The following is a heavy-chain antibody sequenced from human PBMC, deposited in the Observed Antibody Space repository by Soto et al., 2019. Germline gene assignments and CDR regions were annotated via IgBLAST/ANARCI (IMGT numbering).Heavy chain of an antibody. Sequence: QVQLVESGGGVVQPGRSLRLSCAASGFNMHWVRQAPGKGLEWVAVISYDGSNEYYADYVKGRFSISRDNSKNTLYLQMNSLRAEDTAVYYCAMTVGATSWNFDYWGQGTLVTVSS. D-gene: IGHD1-26*01. CDR2: ISYDGSNE. CDR1: GFN. V-gene: IGHV3-30-3*01. CDR3: AMTVGATSWNFDY. J-gene: IGHJ4*02.